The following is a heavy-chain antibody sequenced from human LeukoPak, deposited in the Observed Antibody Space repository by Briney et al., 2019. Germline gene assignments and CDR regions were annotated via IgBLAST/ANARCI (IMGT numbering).Heavy chain of an antibody. D-gene: IGHD6-19*01. V-gene: IGHV3-9*01. Sequence: GGSLRLSCEASGFTFSSLTMDWVRHAPGKGLEWVSGISWNSGSIGYADSVKGRFTISRDNAKNSLYLQMNSLRAEDTALYYCAKEVAEGGYFDYWGQGTLVTVSS. J-gene: IGHJ4*02. CDR3: AKEVAEGGYFDY. CDR1: GFTFSSLT. CDR2: ISWNSGSI.